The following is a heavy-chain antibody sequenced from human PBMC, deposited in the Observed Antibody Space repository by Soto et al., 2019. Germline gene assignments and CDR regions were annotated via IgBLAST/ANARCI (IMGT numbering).Heavy chain of an antibody. Sequence: QVQLVQSGAEVKKPGSSVKVSCKASGGTFSSYAISWVRQAPGQGLEWMGGIIPIFGTANYAQKFQGRVTITADESTSTDYMELSSQRSKDTAVYYWARVRDGDYVGWFAPWGQGTLVTVSS. CDR3: ARVRDGDYVGWFAP. CDR2: IIPIFGTA. D-gene: IGHD4-17*01. V-gene: IGHV1-69*01. CDR1: GGTFSSYA. J-gene: IGHJ5*02.